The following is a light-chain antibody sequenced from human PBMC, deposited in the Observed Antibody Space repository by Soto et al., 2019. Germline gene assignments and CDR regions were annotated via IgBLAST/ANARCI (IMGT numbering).Light chain of an antibody. CDR3: HQRSNWPWT. CDR1: QSVSSN. Sequence: IVTTQSPDTVSVTPGERAPLPCRASQSVSSNLAWYQQKPGQAPRLLIYGASTRATGIPARFSGSGSGTEFTLTISRLEPEDFAVYYCHQRSNWPWTFGQGTKVDIK. CDR2: GAS. V-gene: IGKV3D-15*01. J-gene: IGKJ1*01.